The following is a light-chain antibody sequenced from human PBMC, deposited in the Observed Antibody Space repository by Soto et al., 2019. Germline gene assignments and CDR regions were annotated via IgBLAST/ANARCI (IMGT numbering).Light chain of an antibody. CDR1: SSDVGGYNY. CDR2: DVS. Sequence: QSALTEPASVSGSPGQSITISCTGTSSDVGGYNYVSWYQQHPGKATKLMIYDVSNLPSGVSNRFSGSKSGNSASLTISGLQAEDEADYYCSSYTSSSTLVVFGGGTQLTVL. J-gene: IGLJ2*01. CDR3: SSYTSSSTLVV. V-gene: IGLV2-14*01.